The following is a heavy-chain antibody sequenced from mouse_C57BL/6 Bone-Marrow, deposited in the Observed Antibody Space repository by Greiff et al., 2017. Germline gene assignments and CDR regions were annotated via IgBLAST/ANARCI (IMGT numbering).Heavy chain of an antibody. CDR1: GFTFSSYG. Sequence: EVKLVESGGDLVKPGGSLKLSCAASGFTFSSYGMSWVRQTPDKRLEWVATISSGGSYTYYPDSVKGRFTISRDNAKNTLYLQMSSLKSEDTAMYYCARHGICLLLRGFAYWGQGTLVTVSA. J-gene: IGHJ3*01. CDR2: ISSGGSYT. CDR3: ARHGICLLLRGFAY. V-gene: IGHV5-6*01. D-gene: IGHD1-1*01.